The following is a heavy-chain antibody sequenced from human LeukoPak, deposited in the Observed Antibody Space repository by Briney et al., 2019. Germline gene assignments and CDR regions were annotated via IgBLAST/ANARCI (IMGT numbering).Heavy chain of an antibody. CDR1: GYTFTSYG. V-gene: IGHV1-18*04. CDR3: ARDYGSGSYFHHFDY. CDR2: ISAYNGNT. D-gene: IGHD3-10*01. Sequence: GASVKVSCKASGYTFTSYGISWVRQAPGQGLEWMGWISAYNGNTNYAQKLQGRVTMTTDTSTSTAYMELRSQRSDDTAVYYCARDYGSGSYFHHFDYWGQGTLVTVSS. J-gene: IGHJ4*02.